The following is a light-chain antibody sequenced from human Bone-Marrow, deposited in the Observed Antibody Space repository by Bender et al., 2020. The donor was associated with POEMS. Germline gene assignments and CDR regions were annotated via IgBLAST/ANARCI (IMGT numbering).Light chain of an antibody. CDR2: DDT. Sequence: SYVLTQPPSVSVAPGETARITCGGNNIGSQSVHWYQQKPGQAPVVVVYDDTDRPSGIPERFSGSKSGNTATLIISRVEAGDEADYYCQVWDGSSYHVVFGGGTKLTVL. CDR1: NIGSQS. CDR3: QVWDGSSYHVV. J-gene: IGLJ3*02. V-gene: IGLV3-21*02.